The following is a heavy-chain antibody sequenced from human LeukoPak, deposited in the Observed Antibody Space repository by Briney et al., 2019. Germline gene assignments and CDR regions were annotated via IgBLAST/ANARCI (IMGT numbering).Heavy chain of an antibody. CDR3: TIRGRWTIADY. Sequence: ASVKVSCKASGYPFTSYYMHWVRQAPGQGLEWMGWISAYNGNTNYAQKLQGRVTMTTDTSTSTAYMELRSLRSDDTAVYYCTIRGRWTIADYWGQGTLVTVSS. CDR2: ISAYNGNT. CDR1: GYPFTSYY. J-gene: IGHJ4*02. V-gene: IGHV1-18*04. D-gene: IGHD4-23*01.